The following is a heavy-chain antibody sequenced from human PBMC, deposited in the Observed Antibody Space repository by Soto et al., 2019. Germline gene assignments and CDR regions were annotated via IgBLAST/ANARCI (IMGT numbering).Heavy chain of an antibody. CDR1: GYTFTSYY. J-gene: IGHJ5*02. CDR2: INPGGGST. CDR3: ARDLHVDTAMIWFDP. D-gene: IGHD5-18*01. Sequence: ASVKVSCKASGYTFTSYYMHWVRQAPGQGLEWMGIINPGGGSTSYAQKFQGRVTMTRDTSTSTVYMELSSLRSEDTAVYYCARDLHVDTAMIWFDPWGQGTLVTVSS. V-gene: IGHV1-46*01.